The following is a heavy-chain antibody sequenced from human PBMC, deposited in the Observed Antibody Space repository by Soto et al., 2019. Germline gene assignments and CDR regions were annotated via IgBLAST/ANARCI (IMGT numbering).Heavy chain of an antibody. CDR2: IDPSDSYI. Sequence: EVQLVQSGAEVKKPGESLRISCKGSGYSFTNYWISWVRQMPGQGLEWMGRIDPSDSYINYSPSFQGHVTISADKSINTAYLQWSGLKASDTAMYYCARRATNQQQLDHDCWGQGTLVTVSS. V-gene: IGHV5-10-1*01. D-gene: IGHD6-13*01. CDR3: ARRATNQQQLDHDC. CDR1: GYSFTNYW. J-gene: IGHJ4*02.